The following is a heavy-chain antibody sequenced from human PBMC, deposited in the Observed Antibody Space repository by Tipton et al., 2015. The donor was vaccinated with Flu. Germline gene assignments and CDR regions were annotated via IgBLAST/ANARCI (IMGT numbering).Heavy chain of an antibody. D-gene: IGHD2-8*02. V-gene: IGHV4-61*08. Sequence: TLSLTCAVSGDSIRSSDYYWAWIRQPPGKGLEWIGNIFHSGNSYHNPSLKGRVTISVDTSKNQFSLKLSSVTAADTAVYYCARDWFCTGNRCSAPRDLFDVWGQGTTVTVSS. CDR1: GDSIRSSDYY. CDR3: ARDWFCTGNRCSAPRDLFDV. CDR2: IFHSGNS. J-gene: IGHJ3*01.